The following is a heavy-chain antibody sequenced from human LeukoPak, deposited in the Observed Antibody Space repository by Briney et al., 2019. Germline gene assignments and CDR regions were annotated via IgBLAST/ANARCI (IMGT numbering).Heavy chain of an antibody. CDR3: ASRRTSHCSSTSCYTQANYYYYMDV. J-gene: IGHJ6*03. CDR1: GGTLSSYA. CDR2: IIPIFGTA. V-gene: IGHV1-69*13. Sequence: GASVKVSCKASGGTLSSYAISWVRQAPGQGLEWMGGIIPIFGTANYAQKFQGRVTITADESTSTAYMELSSLRSEDTAVYYCASRRTSHCSSTSCYTQANYYYYMDVWGKGTTVTVSS. D-gene: IGHD2-2*02.